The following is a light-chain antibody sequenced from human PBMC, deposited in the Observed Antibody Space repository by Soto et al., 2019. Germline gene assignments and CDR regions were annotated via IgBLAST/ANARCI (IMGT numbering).Light chain of an antibody. V-gene: IGKV1-33*01. Sequence: DTQMTQSPSSLSASVGDRVTITCQASQGIAKYLHWYQQKPGKAPKLLIYHASNLQTGVPSRFSGRGSGTDFTFTISSLQPEDIATYYCQQSDNLPLTFGGGTNVEI. CDR3: QQSDNLPLT. CDR2: HAS. CDR1: QGIAKY. J-gene: IGKJ4*01.